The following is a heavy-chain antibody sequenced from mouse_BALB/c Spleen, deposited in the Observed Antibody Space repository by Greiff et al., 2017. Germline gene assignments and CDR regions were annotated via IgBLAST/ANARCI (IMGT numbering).Heavy chain of an antibody. J-gene: IGHJ3*01. V-gene: IGHV1-7*01. D-gene: IGHD1-1*01. CDR1: GYTFTSYW. Sequence: QVQLKESGAELAKPGASVKMSCKASGYTFTSYWMHWVKQRPGQGLEWIGYINPSTGYTEYNQKFKDKATLTADKSSSTAYMQLSSLTSEDSAVYYCARRDYGSSYLFAYWGQGTLVTVSA. CDR2: INPSTGYT. CDR3: ARRDYGSSYLFAY.